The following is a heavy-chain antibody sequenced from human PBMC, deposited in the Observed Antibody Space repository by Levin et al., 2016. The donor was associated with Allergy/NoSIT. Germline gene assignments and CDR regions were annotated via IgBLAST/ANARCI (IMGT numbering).Heavy chain of an antibody. J-gene: IGHJ4*02. CDR3: AGLTGTTTGRFDY. CDR1: GGSMRSYY. D-gene: IGHD1-20*01. V-gene: IGHV4-59*13. Sequence: GSLRLSCTVSGGSMRSYYWSWVRQPPGKGLEWIGYIFHSGSTSYNPSLKSRVTTSLDTSKNLFSLNLTSVTAADTAVYFCAGLTGTTTGRFDYWGQGTLVTVSS. CDR2: IFHSGST.